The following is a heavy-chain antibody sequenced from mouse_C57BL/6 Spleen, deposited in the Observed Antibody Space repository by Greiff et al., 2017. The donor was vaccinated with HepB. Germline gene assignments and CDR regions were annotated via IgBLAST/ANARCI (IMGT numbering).Heavy chain of an antibody. D-gene: IGHD2-4*01. CDR3: AREVYDYDWFAY. CDR2: ISDGGSYT. J-gene: IGHJ3*01. V-gene: IGHV5-4*01. Sequence: EVQRVESGGGLVKPGGSLKLSCAASGFTFSSYAMSWVRQTPEKRLEWVATISDGGSYTYYPDNVKGRFTISRDNAKNNLYLQMSHLKSEDTAMYYCAREVYDYDWFAYWGQGTLVTVSA. CDR1: GFTFSSYA.